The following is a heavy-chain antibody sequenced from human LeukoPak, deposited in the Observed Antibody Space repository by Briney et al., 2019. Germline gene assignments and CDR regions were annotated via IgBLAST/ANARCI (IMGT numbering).Heavy chain of an antibody. V-gene: IGHV3-23*01. D-gene: IGHD6-19*01. CDR3: AKGTSSLNYDAFDI. CDR2: ISFIIST. CDR1: GFNLSSFG. J-gene: IGHJ3*02. Sequence: TGGSLRLSCAASGFNLSSFGVNWVRQGPGKGLEWVSGISFIISTWSADSVKGRFTISRDNSKNTVYLQMNSLRDDDTAVYYCAKGTSSLNYDAFDIWGQGTLVTVSS.